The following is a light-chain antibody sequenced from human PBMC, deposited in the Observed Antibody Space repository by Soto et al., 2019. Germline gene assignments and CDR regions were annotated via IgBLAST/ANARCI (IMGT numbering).Light chain of an antibody. Sequence: EIVLTQSPATLSVSPGERATLSCRASQSVSTNLAWYQQKPGQVPSLLIYGASTRASGIPARFSGSGSGTDFTLTITRLEPEDFAVFYCQQYGTSEIIFGQGTRLEIK. J-gene: IGKJ5*01. CDR3: QQYGTSEII. CDR1: QSVSTN. CDR2: GAS. V-gene: IGKV3-20*01.